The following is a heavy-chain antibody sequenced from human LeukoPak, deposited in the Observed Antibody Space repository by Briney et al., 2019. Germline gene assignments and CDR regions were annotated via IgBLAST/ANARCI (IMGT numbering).Heavy chain of an antibody. CDR2: ISGSGGST. CDR1: GFTFSSYA. V-gene: IGHV3-23*01. D-gene: IGHD2-2*01. CDR3: AKDRHAPGRYCSSTTCFPFDS. Sequence: GGSLRLSCTASGFTFSSYAMSWVRQAPGKGLEWVSAISGSGGSTYYADSVKGRFTISRDNSKSTLYLQMNSLRAEDMAVYYCAKDRHAPGRYCSSTTCFPFDSWGQGTLVTVSS. J-gene: IGHJ5*01.